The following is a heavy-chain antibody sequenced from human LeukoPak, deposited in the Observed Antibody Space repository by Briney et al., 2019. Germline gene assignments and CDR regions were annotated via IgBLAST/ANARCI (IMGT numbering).Heavy chain of an antibody. J-gene: IGHJ3*02. V-gene: IGHV3-23*01. Sequence: GGSLRLSCAASGFTFSTHAMSWVRQAPGKGLEWVSAISGSGGRTYHADSVKGRFTISRDNSKNTLFLQMNSLRAEDTAIYYCAMTTKYCSGGTCQEAFEIWGQGTMVTVSS. CDR1: GFTFSTHA. D-gene: IGHD2-15*01. CDR3: AMTTKYCSGGTCQEAFEI. CDR2: ISGSGGRT.